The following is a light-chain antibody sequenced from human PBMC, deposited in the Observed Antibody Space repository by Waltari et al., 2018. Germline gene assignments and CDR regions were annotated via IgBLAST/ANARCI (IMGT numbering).Light chain of an antibody. J-gene: IGKJ5*01. V-gene: IGKV3-15*01. Sequence: EVVMTQSPATLSVFPGESATLSCRASQTVSSNLAWYQQRPGQAPRLLIFDGSTRAPSVPARFSGSGSGTEFTLTIRSLQSEDSAVYYCQQYNRWPPITFGQGTRLEIK. CDR2: DGS. CDR1: QTVSSN. CDR3: QQYNRWPPIT.